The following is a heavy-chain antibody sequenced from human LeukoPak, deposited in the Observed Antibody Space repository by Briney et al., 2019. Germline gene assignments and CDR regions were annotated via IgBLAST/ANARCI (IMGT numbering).Heavy chain of an antibody. CDR2: ITANGDST. J-gene: IGHJ4*02. Sequence: GGSLRLSCAASGFIFSSYAMSWVRQAPGKGLEWVSLITANGDSTYYADSVKGRFTISRDNSKNSLSLQMNSLRTEDTALYYCAKDIEAGTAGFSFDYWGQGTLVAVSS. CDR3: AKDIEAGTAGFSFDY. D-gene: IGHD2-21*02. CDR1: GFIFSSYA. V-gene: IGHV3-43*02.